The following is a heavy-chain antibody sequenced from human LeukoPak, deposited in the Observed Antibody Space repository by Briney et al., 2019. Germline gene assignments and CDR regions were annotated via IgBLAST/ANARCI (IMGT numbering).Heavy chain of an antibody. J-gene: IGHJ4*02. CDR1: GYTFTSYG. Sequence: ASVKVSCKASGYTFTSYGISWVRQAPGQGREWMGWISAYNGNTNYAQKLQGRVTMTTDTSTSTASMELRSLRSDDTAVYYCARDRYSSSWYFDYWGQGTLVTVSS. CDR2: ISAYNGNT. V-gene: IGHV1-18*01. D-gene: IGHD6-13*01. CDR3: ARDRYSSSWYFDY.